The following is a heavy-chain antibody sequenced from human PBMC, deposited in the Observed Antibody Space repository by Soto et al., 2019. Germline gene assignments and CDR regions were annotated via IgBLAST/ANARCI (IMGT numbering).Heavy chain of an antibody. J-gene: IGHJ6*02. D-gene: IGHD3-10*01. CDR2: ISYDGSNK. V-gene: IGHV3-30*18. Sequence: GGSLRLSCAASGFTFSSYGMHWVRQAPGKGLEWVAVISYDGSNKYYADSVKGRFTISRDNSKNTLYLQMNSLRAEDTAVYYCAKGFVSMYYYGSGSYLPPHIVDEYYYYGMDVWGQGTTVTVSS. CDR3: AKGFVSMYYYGSGSYLPPHIVDEYYYYGMDV. CDR1: GFTFSSYG.